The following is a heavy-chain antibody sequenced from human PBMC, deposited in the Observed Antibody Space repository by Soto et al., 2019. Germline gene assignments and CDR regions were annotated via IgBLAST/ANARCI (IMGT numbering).Heavy chain of an antibody. D-gene: IGHD3-16*02. V-gene: IGHV4-31*03. J-gene: IGHJ6*02. Sequence: SETLSLTCTVSGGSISSGGYYWSWIRQHPGKGLEWIGYIYYSGSTYYNPSLKSRVTISVDTSKNQFSLKLSSVTAADTAVYYCAREELSVPNYYYYGMDVWGQGTTVTVSS. CDR3: AREELSVPNYYYYGMDV. CDR1: GGSISSGGYY. CDR2: IYYSGST.